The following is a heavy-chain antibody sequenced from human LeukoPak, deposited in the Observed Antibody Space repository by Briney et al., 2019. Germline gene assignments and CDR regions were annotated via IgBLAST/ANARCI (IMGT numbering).Heavy chain of an antibody. CDR1: GGSFSGYY. CDR2: INHSGST. D-gene: IGHD5-12*01. Sequence: SETLSLTCAVYGGSFSGYYWSWIRQPPGKGLEWIGEINHSGSTNYNPSLKSRVTISVDTSKNQFSLKLSSVTAADTAVYYCARIRKVKIVAPSDYLDYWGQGTLVTVSS. J-gene: IGHJ4*02. V-gene: IGHV4-34*01. CDR3: ARIRKVKIVAPSDYLDY.